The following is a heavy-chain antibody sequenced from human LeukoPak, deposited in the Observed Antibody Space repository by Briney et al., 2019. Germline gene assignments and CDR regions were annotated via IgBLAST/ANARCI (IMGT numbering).Heavy chain of an antibody. Sequence: PSETLSLTCAVYGGSFSGYYWSWIRQPPGKGLEWIGEINHSGSTNYNPSLKSRVTISVDTSKNQFSLKLSSVTAADTAVYYWARGIVDTAMVSSLDYWGQGTLVTVSS. CDR2: INHSGST. D-gene: IGHD5-18*01. V-gene: IGHV4-34*01. J-gene: IGHJ4*02. CDR1: GGSFSGYY. CDR3: ARGIVDTAMVSSLDY.